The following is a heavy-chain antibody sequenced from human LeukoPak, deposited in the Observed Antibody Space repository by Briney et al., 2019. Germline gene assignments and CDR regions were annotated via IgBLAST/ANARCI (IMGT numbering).Heavy chain of an antibody. J-gene: IGHJ4*02. CDR2: IYHSGST. V-gene: IGHV4-30-2*01. CDR3: ARVPIAAAGTIFDY. Sequence: SQTLSLTCAVSGGSISSGGYSWSWIRQPPGKGLEWIGYIYHSGSTYYNPSLKSRVTISVDRSKNQFSLKLSFVTAADTAVYYCARVPIAAAGTIFDYWGQGTLVTVSS. CDR1: GGSISSGGYS. D-gene: IGHD6-13*01.